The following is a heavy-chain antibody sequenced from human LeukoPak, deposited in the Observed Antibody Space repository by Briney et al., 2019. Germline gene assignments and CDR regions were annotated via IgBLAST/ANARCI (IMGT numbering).Heavy chain of an antibody. J-gene: IGHJ4*02. CDR3: ASGSTGWYGGFDY. D-gene: IGHD6-19*01. CDR1: GFTFSSYG. CDR2: ISGSGATT. Sequence: GGSLRLSCAASGFTFSSYGMSWVRQAPGKGLEWVSAISGSGATTYYADSVKARSTISRDNTKNTLYLQMNSLRAEDTAVYYCASGSTGWYGGFDYWGQGTLVTVSS. V-gene: IGHV3-23*01.